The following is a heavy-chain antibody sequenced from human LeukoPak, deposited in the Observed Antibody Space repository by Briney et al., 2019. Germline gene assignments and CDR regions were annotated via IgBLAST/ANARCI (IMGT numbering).Heavy chain of an antibody. Sequence: SETLSLTCTVSGGSISSSSYYWGWIRQPPGKGLEWIGYIYYSGSTNYNPSLKSRVTISVDTSKNQFSLKLSSVTAADTAVYYCARGLVAADYWGQGTLVTVSS. CDR2: IYYSGST. CDR1: GGSISSSSYY. J-gene: IGHJ4*02. D-gene: IGHD6-13*01. CDR3: ARGLVAADY. V-gene: IGHV4-61*05.